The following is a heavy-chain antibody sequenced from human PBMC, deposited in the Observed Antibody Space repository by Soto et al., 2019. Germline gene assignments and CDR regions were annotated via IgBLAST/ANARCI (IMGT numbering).Heavy chain of an antibody. CDR1: GGTFSTSA. Sequence: QVQLEQSGAEVKKPGSSVKVSCKASGGTFSTSAISWVRQAPGQGLEWMGGIMPIFRTPDYAQKFQGRVTITADESTSTAYMEWSGLRSDDTAVYYCARDKDRQQLGGNYSYMLDVWGQGTTVTVSS. V-gene: IGHV1-69*13. CDR2: IMPIFRTP. D-gene: IGHD1-7*01. J-gene: IGHJ6*02. CDR3: ARDKDRQQLGGNYSYMLDV.